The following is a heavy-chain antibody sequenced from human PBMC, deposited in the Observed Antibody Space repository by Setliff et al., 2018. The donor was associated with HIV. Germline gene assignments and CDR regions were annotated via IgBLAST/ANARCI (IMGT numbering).Heavy chain of an antibody. J-gene: IGHJ4*02. D-gene: IGHD6-13*01. CDR1: GYTFTGYY. Sequence: ASVKVSCKASGYTFTGYYMHWVRQAPGQGLEWMGWINPNSGGTNYAQKFQGWVTMTRDTSISTAYMELSRLRSDGTAVYYCARGRAEGRIADPAGIRDWGQGTLVTVSS. CDR3: ARGRAEGRIADPAGIRD. CDR2: INPNSGGT. V-gene: IGHV1-2*04.